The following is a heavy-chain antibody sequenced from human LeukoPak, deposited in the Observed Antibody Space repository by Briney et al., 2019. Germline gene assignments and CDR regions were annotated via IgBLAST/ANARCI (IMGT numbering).Heavy chain of an antibody. J-gene: IGHJ5*02. CDR3: ARVRPGDYYDSSGYWGWFDP. D-gene: IGHD3-22*01. Sequence: SVKVSCKASGYTFTGYYMHWVRQAPGQGLEWMGWINPNSGGTNYAQKFQGRVTMTRDTPISTAYMELSRLRSDDTAVYYCARVRPGDYYDSSGYWGWFDPWGQGTLVTVSS. CDR1: GYTFTGYY. V-gene: IGHV1-2*02. CDR2: INPNSGGT.